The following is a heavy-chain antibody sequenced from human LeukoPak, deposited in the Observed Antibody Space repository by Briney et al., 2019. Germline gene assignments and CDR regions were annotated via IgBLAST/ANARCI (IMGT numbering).Heavy chain of an antibody. D-gene: IGHD4-17*01. CDR1: GGSISSSYY. Sequence: SETLSLTCTVSGGSISSSYYWGWIRQPPGKGLEWIGSIYYSGSTYYNPSLKSRVTISVDTSKNQFSLKLSSVTAADTAVYYCARQGSVTTDNWFDPWGQGTLVTVSS. CDR2: IYYSGST. J-gene: IGHJ5*02. V-gene: IGHV4-39*01. CDR3: ARQGSVTTDNWFDP.